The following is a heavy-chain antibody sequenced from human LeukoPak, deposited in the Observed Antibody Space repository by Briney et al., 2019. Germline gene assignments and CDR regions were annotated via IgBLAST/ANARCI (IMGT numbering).Heavy chain of an antibody. CDR3: ASGSSSSGGMDV. Sequence: PSETLSLTCTVSGGSISSYYWSWIRQHPGKGLEWIGYIYYSGSTYYNPSLKSRVTISVDTSKNQFSLKLSSVTAADTAVYYCASGSSSSGGMDVWGQGTTVTVSS. CDR1: GGSISSYY. D-gene: IGHD6-13*01. V-gene: IGHV4-59*06. CDR2: IYYSGST. J-gene: IGHJ6*02.